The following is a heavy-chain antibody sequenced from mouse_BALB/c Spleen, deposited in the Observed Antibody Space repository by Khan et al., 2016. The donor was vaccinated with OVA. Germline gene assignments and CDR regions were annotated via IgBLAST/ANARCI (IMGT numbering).Heavy chain of an antibody. CDR3: ARHGYVAWFTY. D-gene: IGHD2-2*01. CDR2: IDPFSGGT. V-gene: IGHV1S135*01. Sequence: EVELVESGPELMKPGASVKISCKASGYSFTTYYIHWVMQSHEKSLEWIGYIDPFSGGTTYNQKFKGKATLTVAKSSSTAYIHLSNLTSEDSAVYYCARHGYVAWFTYWGQGTLVTVAA. J-gene: IGHJ3*01. CDR1: GYSFTTYY.